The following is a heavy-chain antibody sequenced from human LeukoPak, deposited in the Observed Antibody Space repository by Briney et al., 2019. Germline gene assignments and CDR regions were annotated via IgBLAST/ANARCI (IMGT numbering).Heavy chain of an antibody. Sequence: PGGSLRLSCSASGFTFSSFWMSWVRQAPGKGLEWVANIKQDGSVQYYVDSVKGRFIISRDNAKNSLYLQMNSLRAEDTAMYYCARAGYYDVFTGYFDWGQGTLVTVSS. J-gene: IGHJ4*02. CDR3: ARAGYYDVFTGYFD. CDR1: GFTFSSFW. D-gene: IGHD3-9*01. CDR2: IKQDGSVQ. V-gene: IGHV3-7*03.